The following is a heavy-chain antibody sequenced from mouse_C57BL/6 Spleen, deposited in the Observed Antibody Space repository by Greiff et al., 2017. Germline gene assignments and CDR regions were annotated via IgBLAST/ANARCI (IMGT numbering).Heavy chain of an antibody. J-gene: IGHJ2*01. CDR3: ERNGEDGLDY. CDR1: GYTFTSYW. D-gene: IGHD2-3*01. CDR2: IDPSDSYT. Sequence: VQLQQPGAELVMPGASVKLSCKASGYTFTSYWMHWVKQRPGQGLEWIGEIDPSDSYTNYNQKFKGKSTLTVDKSSSTAYMQLSSLTSEDSAVXYCERNGEDGLDYWGQGTTLTVSS. V-gene: IGHV1-69*01.